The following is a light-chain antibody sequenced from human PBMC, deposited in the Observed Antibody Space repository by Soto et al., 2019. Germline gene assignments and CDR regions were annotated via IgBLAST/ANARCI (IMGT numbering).Light chain of an antibody. CDR2: EVR. J-gene: IGLJ3*02. CDR1: SSDVGGYNF. CDR3: SSYSTSGTLWL. Sequence: QSVLTQPASVSGSPGQSITISCTGTSSDVGGYNFVSWYQQHPGKAPTLIIYEVRNRPSGVSNRFSGSKSGKTASLTISRLQADDEADYYCSSYSTSGTLWLFGGGTKLTVL. V-gene: IGLV2-14*01.